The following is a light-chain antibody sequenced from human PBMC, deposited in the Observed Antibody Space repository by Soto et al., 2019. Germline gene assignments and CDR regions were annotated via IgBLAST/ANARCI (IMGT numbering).Light chain of an antibody. V-gene: IGLV2-8*01. Sequence: QSALTQPPSASGSPGQSVTISCTGTSSDVGAYDYVSWFQQHPGKAPKLMIYEATKRPSGVPDRFSGSKSGNTASLTVSGLRAEDEADYYCSSYAGSSGVFGTGTKLTVL. CDR2: EAT. J-gene: IGLJ1*01. CDR1: SSDVGAYDY. CDR3: SSYAGSSGV.